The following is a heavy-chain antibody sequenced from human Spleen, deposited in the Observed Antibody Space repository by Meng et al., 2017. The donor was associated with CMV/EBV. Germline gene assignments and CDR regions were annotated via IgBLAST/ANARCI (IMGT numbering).Heavy chain of an antibody. CDR2: ISWNSGSI. CDR3: AKDSSYSLNFPLDI. D-gene: IGHD2-21*01. Sequence: GGSLRLSCAASGFTFSSYEMNWVRQAPGKGLEWVSGISWNSGSIGYADSVKGRFTISRDNAKNSLYLQMNSLRAEDTALYYCAKDSSYSLNFPLDIWGQGTMVTVSS. V-gene: IGHV3-9*01. CDR1: GFTFSSYE. J-gene: IGHJ3*02.